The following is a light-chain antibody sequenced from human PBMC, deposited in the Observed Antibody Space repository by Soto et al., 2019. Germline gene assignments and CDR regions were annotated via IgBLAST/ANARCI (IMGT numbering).Light chain of an antibody. J-gene: IGKJ5*01. CDR2: DAS. V-gene: IGKV1-5*01. Sequence: DIQITQSPSTLSASVGDRVTITCRASQSINSWLAWYQQKPGKAPNLLIYDASSLESGVPSRFSGSGSGTEFTLTISSLHPDDFATYYCQQYNRYSITFGQGTRLEIK. CDR3: QQYNRYSIT. CDR1: QSINSW.